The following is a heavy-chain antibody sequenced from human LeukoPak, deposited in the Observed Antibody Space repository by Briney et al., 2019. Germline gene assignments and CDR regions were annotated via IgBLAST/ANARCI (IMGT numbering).Heavy chain of an antibody. J-gene: IGHJ4*02. CDR3: ARGVRGSFQPLVY. Sequence: GGSLRLSCAASGFTFSSYWMSWVRQAPGKGLEWVANIKQDGSEKYYVDSVKGRFTISRDNAKNSLYLQMNSLRAEDTAVYYCARGVRGSFQPLVYWGQGTLVTVSS. V-gene: IGHV3-7*04. D-gene: IGHD1-26*01. CDR2: IKQDGSEK. CDR1: GFTFSSYW.